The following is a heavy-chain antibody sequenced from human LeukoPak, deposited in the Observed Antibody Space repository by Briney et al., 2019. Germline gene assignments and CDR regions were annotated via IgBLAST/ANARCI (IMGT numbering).Heavy chain of an antibody. CDR1: GGSISSGSYY. V-gene: IGHV4-61*10. CDR2: IYYSGST. Sequence: SQTLSPTCTVSGGSISSGSYYWSWIRQPAGKGLEWIGYIYYSGSTNYNPSLKSRVTISVDTSKNQFSLKLSSVTAADTAVYYCARDKGYCSSTSCSNWFDPWGQGTLVTVSS. J-gene: IGHJ5*02. D-gene: IGHD2-2*01. CDR3: ARDKGYCSSTSCSNWFDP.